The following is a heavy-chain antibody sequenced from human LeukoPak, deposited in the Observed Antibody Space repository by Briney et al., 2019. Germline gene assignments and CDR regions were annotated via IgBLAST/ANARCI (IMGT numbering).Heavy chain of an antibody. CDR1: GFTFNNYV. CDR3: VRSPTYYNMDV. J-gene: IGHJ6*03. CDR2: ISYDGTNK. V-gene: IGHV3-30*03. Sequence: PGGSLRPSCAASGFTFNNYVIHWVRQAPGKGLEWLAVISYDGTNKYYADSVKGRFTISRDHSQSTVDLQMNTLRGADTAVYYCVRSPTYYNMDVWGKGTTVTVSS.